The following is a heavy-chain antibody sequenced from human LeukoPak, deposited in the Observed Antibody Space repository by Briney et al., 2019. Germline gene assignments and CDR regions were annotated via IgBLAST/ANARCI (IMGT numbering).Heavy chain of an antibody. CDR1: GISVSAYY. Sequence: SETLPLTCTVSGISVSAYYWTWVRQTPGKGLEWIGYIYYNGNSVYNPSLNSRVTISLDTAKNQVTLNLKSVTAADTAIYYCGRLPGSVSTTMEIEEWGQGTLVIVSS. CDR2: IYYNGNS. J-gene: IGHJ1*01. D-gene: IGHD3-10*01. V-gene: IGHV4-59*08. CDR3: GRLPGSVSTTMEIEE.